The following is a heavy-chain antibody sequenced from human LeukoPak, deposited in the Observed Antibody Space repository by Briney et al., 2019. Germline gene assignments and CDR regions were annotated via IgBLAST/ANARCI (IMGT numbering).Heavy chain of an antibody. CDR3: AKDRPNYYGSNGHYYRRDGDY. CDR1: GFTFSIYA. Sequence: GGSLRLSCAASGFTFSIYAMSWVRQAPGKGLQWVSSITSSGDGTYYADSVKGRFTISRDNSENMLYLQMTSLRVEDTAVYFCAKDRPNYYGSNGHYYRRDGDYWGQGTLVTVSS. D-gene: IGHD3-22*01. J-gene: IGHJ4*02. CDR2: ITSSGDGT. V-gene: IGHV3-23*01.